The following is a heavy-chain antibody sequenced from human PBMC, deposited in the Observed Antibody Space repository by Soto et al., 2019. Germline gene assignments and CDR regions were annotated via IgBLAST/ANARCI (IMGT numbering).Heavy chain of an antibody. CDR1: GFTFSSYA. Sequence: EVQLLESGGGLVQPGGSLRLSCAASGFTFSSYAMSWVRQAPGKGLEWVSAISGSGGSTYYAGSVKGRFTNSRDNSKNTLYLQMNSLRDEDTAVYYCASRRDYFDYWGQGTLVTVSS. V-gene: IGHV3-23*01. CDR3: ASRRDYFDY. J-gene: IGHJ4*02. CDR2: ISGSGGST.